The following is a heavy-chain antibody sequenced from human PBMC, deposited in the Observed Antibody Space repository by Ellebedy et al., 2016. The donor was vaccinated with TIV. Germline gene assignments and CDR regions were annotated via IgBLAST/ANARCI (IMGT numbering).Heavy chain of an antibody. D-gene: IGHD3-22*01. CDR1: GFTFSNYG. Sequence: PGGSLRLPCAASGFTFSNYGMHWVRQAPGKGLEWVSVISYDGSNNYYADSVKGRFTISRDNSKNTLYVQMNSLRAEDTAVYYCAKVADYYHDSSGFPDNWGQGTLVTVSS. V-gene: IGHV3-30*18. J-gene: IGHJ4*02. CDR3: AKVADYYHDSSGFPDN. CDR2: ISYDGSNN.